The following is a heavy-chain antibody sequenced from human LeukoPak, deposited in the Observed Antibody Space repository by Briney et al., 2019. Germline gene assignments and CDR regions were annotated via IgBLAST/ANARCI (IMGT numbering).Heavy chain of an antibody. CDR3: ARVLRFLEWLAGPFDP. CDR1: GFTFSSYA. D-gene: IGHD3-3*01. CDR2: ISGGGGGT. J-gene: IGHJ5*02. Sequence: GGSLRLSCAASGFTFSSYALNWVRQAPGKGLEWVSGISGGGGGTYYADSVKGRFTISRDNAKNSLYLQMNSLRAEDTAVYYCARVLRFLEWLAGPFDPWGQGTLVTVSS. V-gene: IGHV3-23*01.